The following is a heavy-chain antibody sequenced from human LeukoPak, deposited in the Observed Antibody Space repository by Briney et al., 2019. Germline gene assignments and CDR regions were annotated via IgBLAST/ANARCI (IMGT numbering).Heavy chain of an antibody. CDR1: GFTFSSYA. V-gene: IGHV3-7*05. CDR3: ARDVEGGTFDI. D-gene: IGHD3-16*01. CDR2: IDQSGGRN. Sequence: GSLRLSCAASGFTFSSYAMSWVRQAPGRGLEWVANIDQSGGRNNYVDSVKGRFTISRDNAKNSLFLEMSSLRADDTAVYFCARDVEGGTFDIWGQGTTVTASS. J-gene: IGHJ3*02.